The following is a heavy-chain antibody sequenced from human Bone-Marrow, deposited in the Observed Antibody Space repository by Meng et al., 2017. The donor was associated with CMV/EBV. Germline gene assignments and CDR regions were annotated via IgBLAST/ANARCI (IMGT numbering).Heavy chain of an antibody. D-gene: IGHD3-22*01. CDR3: ARDPGERYYYDSSGYYDY. CDR1: GGSVSSGSYY. J-gene: IGHJ4*02. CDR2: IYYSGST. V-gene: IGHV4-61*01. Sequence: SETLSLTCTVSGGSVSSGSYYWSWIRQPPGKGLEWIGYIYYSGSTNYNPSLKSRVTISVDTSKNQFSLKLSSVTAADTAVYYCARDPGERYYYDSSGYYDYWGQRTLVTVSS.